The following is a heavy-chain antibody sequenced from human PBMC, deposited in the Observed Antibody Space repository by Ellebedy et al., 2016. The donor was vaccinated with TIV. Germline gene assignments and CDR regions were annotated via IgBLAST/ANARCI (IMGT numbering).Heavy chain of an antibody. J-gene: IGHJ4*02. CDR3: TTPTDLGHYDICDY. CDR1: GFTFSSYG. V-gene: IGHV3-15*01. D-gene: IGHD3-9*01. Sequence: GESLKISXAASGFTFSSYGMHWVRQAPGKGLEWVGRIKSKPNGGTTDYAAPVKGRFTISRDDSKNTLYLQMNSLKTEDTAVYYCTTPTDLGHYDICDYWGQGTLVTVSS. CDR2: IKSKPNGGTT.